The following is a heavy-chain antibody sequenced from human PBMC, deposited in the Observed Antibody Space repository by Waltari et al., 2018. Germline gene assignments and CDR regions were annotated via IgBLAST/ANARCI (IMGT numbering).Heavy chain of an antibody. CDR1: GGTFSAYG. D-gene: IGHD5-12*01. J-gene: IGHJ3*01. V-gene: IGHV1-69*01. CDR3: ARGHGSETASAFDV. CDR2: IIPIFGTS. Sequence: QVQLVQSGAEVKKPGSSVKVSCKTSGGTFSAYGFNWVRQAPGQGLEWMGAIIPIFGTSNNTQKFQGRLTITADESTYTVYMALRTLRSEDTALYYCARGHGSETASAFDVWGQGTMVTVSS.